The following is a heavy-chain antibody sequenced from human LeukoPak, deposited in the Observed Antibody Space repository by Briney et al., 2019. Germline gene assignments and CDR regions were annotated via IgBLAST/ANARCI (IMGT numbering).Heavy chain of an antibody. D-gene: IGHD1-26*01. CDR3: ARGTQIVGAHYYMDV. CDR2: INHSGST. V-gene: IGHV4-34*01. J-gene: IGHJ6*03. Sequence: SETLSLTCAVYGGSFSGYYWSWIRQPPGKGLEWIGEINHSGSTNYNPSLKSRVTISVDTSKNQFSLKLSSVTAADTAVYYCARGTQIVGAHYYMDVWGKGTTVTVSS. CDR1: GGSFSGYY.